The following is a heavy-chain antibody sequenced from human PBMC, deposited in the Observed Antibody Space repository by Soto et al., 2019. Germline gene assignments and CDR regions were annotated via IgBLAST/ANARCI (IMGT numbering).Heavy chain of an antibody. D-gene: IGHD2-15*01. CDR1: GYSFTSYW. CDR2: IYPGDSDT. CDR3: ARRGSAGRYYYYGMDV. J-gene: IGHJ6*02. V-gene: IGHV5-51*01. Sequence: PGESLKISCKGSGYSFTSYWIGWVSQMPGKGLEWMGIIYPGDSDTRYSPSFQGQVTISADKSISTAYLQWSSLKASDTAMYYCARRGSAGRYYYYGMDVWGQGTTVTVSS.